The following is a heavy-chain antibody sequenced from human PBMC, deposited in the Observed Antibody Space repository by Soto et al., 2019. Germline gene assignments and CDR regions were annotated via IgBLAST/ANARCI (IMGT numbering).Heavy chain of an antibody. Sequence: QVQLQQWGAGLLKPSETLSLTCAVYGGSFSGYYWSWIRQPPGKGLEWIGEINHSGSTNYNPSLKSRCTXXVXTXXNQFSLKLSSVTAADTAVYYCARGRIVGATTPLRAWGQGTLVTVSS. J-gene: IGHJ5*02. CDR2: INHSGST. V-gene: IGHV4-34*01. D-gene: IGHD1-26*01. CDR3: ARGRIVGATTPLRA. CDR1: GGSFSGYY.